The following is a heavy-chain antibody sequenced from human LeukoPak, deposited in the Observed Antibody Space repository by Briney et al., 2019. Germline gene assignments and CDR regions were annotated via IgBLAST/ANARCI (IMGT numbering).Heavy chain of an antibody. CDR2: INSGSGDT. Sequence: ASVKVSCKASGYTFTAYYMHWVRQAPGQGLEWVGWINSGSGDTNYAQRFQGRATVTRDTSISTTYMEVYNLKSDDTAVYYCVREARAAADYWGQGTLVTVSS. D-gene: IGHD2-15*01. CDR3: VREARAAADY. J-gene: IGHJ4*02. V-gene: IGHV1-2*02. CDR1: GYTFTAYY.